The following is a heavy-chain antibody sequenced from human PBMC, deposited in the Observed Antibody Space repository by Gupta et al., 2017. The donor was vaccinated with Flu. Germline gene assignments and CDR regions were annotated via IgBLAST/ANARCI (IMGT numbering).Heavy chain of an antibody. D-gene: IGHD2-2*01. CDR2: IYYTGTT. CDR3: ARETSGSSFFS. V-gene: IGHV4-39*01. J-gene: IGHJ4*02. Sequence: GWIRQPPGKWLEWIGSIYYTGTTYYSPSLKSRLTIAVDTSKNQFSLNLRSVTASDTAVYYCARETSGSSFFSWGPGSLVTVSS.